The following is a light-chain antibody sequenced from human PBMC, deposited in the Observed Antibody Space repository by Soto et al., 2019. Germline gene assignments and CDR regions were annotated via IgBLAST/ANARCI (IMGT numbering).Light chain of an antibody. CDR1: SSNIESNT. J-gene: IGLJ2*01. CDR2: SNY. CDR3: AAWDDILNGYV. Sequence: QSVLTQPPSASGTPGQRVTISCSGSSSNIESNTVTWYQQLPGTAHKLVIYSNYDRPSGVPDRFSGSTSGTSASLVIRGLQSEDEADYYCAAWDDILNGYVVGGGTKLTVL. V-gene: IGLV1-44*01.